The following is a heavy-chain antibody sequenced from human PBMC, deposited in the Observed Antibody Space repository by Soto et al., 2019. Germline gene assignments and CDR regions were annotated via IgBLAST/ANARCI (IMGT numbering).Heavy chain of an antibody. CDR3: ARALTTVTLFDP. J-gene: IGHJ5*02. CDR2: IYYSGST. CDR1: GGSISSGGYY. V-gene: IGHV4-31*03. Sequence: QVQLQESGPGLVKPSQTLSLTCTVSGGSISSGGYYWSWIRQHPGKGLEWIGYIYYSGSTYYNPSRKSRVSXXVXTSKNQFSLKLSSVTAADTAVYYCARALTTVTLFDPWGQGTLVTVSS. D-gene: IGHD4-17*01.